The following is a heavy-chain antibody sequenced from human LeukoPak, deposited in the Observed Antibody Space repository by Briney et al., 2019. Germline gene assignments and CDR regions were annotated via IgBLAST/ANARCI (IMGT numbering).Heavy chain of an antibody. J-gene: IGHJ5*02. Sequence: GGSLRLSCAASGFTFSSFGMYWVRQAPGKGLEWLSYISTSSGTMYYADSVKGRFTISRDNAKNSLSLQMNILRDEDTAVYYCARGLGYCSGGSCYVERGGFDPWGQGTLVTVSS. V-gene: IGHV3-48*02. D-gene: IGHD2-15*01. CDR2: ISTSSGTM. CDR1: GFTFSSFG. CDR3: ARGLGYCSGGSCYVERGGFDP.